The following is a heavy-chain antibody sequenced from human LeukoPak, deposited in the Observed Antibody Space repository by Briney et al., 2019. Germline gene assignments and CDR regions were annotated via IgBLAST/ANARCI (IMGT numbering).Heavy chain of an antibody. CDR1: GGSISSGGYY. CDR3: ARRSIAAAGTFPNWFDP. J-gene: IGHJ5*02. D-gene: IGHD6-13*01. CDR2: IYYSGST. V-gene: IGHV4-31*03. Sequence: SQTLSLTCTVSGGSISSGGYYWSWIRRHPGKGLEWIGYIYYSGSTYYNPSLKSRVTISVDRSKNQFSLKLSSVTAADTAVYYCARRSIAAAGTFPNWFDPWGQGTLVTVSS.